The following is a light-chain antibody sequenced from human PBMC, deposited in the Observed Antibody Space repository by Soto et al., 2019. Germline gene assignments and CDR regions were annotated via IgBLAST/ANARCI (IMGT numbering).Light chain of an antibody. J-gene: IGLJ2*01. V-gene: IGLV2-14*01. CDR3: SSYTSTNTPVV. CDR2: EVS. Sequence: QSVLTQPASVSGSPGQTITISCTGTSSDVGGYNYVSWYQHNPGKAPKLLTYEVSNRPSGVSDRFSGSKSDNMASLTISGLQAEDKADYYCSSYTSTNTPVVFGGGTKVTVL. CDR1: SSDVGGYNY.